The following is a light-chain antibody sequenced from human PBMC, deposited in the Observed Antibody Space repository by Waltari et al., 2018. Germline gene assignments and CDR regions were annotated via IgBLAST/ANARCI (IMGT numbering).Light chain of an antibody. J-gene: IGLJ2*01. CDR1: NIAFKS. Sequence: SYVLTQPPSVSVAPGQTARLPCGGNNIAFKSLHWYQQKPGQAPVLVIYYDSDRPSGIPERFSGSNSGNTATLTISRVEAGDEADYSCQVWDSGSDHPIFGGGTTLTVL. CDR2: YDS. CDR3: QVWDSGSDHPI. V-gene: IGLV3-21*04.